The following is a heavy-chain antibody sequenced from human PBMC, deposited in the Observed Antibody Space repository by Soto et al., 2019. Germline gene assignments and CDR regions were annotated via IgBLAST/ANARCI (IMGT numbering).Heavy chain of an antibody. CDR3: ARAAFWNRLSYFDY. D-gene: IGHD3-3*01. V-gene: IGHV3-74*01. CDR2: INSDGSST. J-gene: IGHJ4*02. CDR1: GFTFSSYW. Sequence: GGSLRLSCAASGFTFSSYWMHWVRQAPGKRLVWISRINSDGSSTSYADSVKGRFTISREKVKNTLYLQMNSLRAEDTVVYYCARAAFWNRLSYFDYCGQGTLVTVSS.